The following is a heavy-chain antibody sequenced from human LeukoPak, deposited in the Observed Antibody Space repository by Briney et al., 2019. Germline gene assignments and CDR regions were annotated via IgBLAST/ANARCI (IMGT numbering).Heavy chain of an antibody. D-gene: IGHD2-2*01. CDR3: AKEVVPAGEVDY. J-gene: IGHJ4*02. V-gene: IGHV3-30*18. CDR1: GFTFSSYG. Sequence: GGSLRLSCAASGFTFSSYGMHWVRQAPGKGLEWVAVISYDGSNKYYADSVKGRFTISRDNSKNTLYLQMNSLRAGDTAVYYCAKEVVPAGEVDYWGQGTLVTVSS. CDR2: ISYDGSNK.